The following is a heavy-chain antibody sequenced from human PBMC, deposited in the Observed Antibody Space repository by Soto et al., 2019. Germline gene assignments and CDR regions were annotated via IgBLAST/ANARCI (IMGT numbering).Heavy chain of an antibody. CDR2: ISYDGSNK. CDR1: GFTFSSYG. Sequence: PGGSLRLSCAASGFTFSSYGMHWVRQAPGKGLEWVAVISYDGSNKYYADSVKGRFTISRDDAKNSLSLQMNSLRAEDTAVYYCARVRSYSYGQGYGMDVWGQGTTVTVSS. J-gene: IGHJ6*02. V-gene: IGHV3-30*03. CDR3: ARVRSYSYGQGYGMDV. D-gene: IGHD5-18*01.